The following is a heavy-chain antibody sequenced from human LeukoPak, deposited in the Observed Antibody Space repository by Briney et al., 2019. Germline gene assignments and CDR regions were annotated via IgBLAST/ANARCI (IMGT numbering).Heavy chain of an antibody. CDR2: IKPDGSEK. CDR1: GFTLSTYW. V-gene: IGHV3-7*05. CDR3: VRGSSGTVVRGVSWAWFDP. J-gene: IGHJ5*02. D-gene: IGHD3-10*01. Sequence: PGGSLRLSCVASGFTLSTYWMTWVRQAPGKGLEWVANIKPDGSEKYFVDSVRGRFTISRDNVKNSLYLQMNSLRAQDTALYYCVRGSSGTVVRGVSWAWFDPWGQGTLVTVSS.